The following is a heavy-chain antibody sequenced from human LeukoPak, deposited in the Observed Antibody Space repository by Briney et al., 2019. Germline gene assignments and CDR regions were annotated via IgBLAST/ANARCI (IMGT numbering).Heavy chain of an antibody. CDR1: GGTFSSYA. CDR3: SRNQLGDRWFDY. D-gene: IGHD3-16*01. V-gene: IGHV1-2*02. CDR2: TNPNSGDT. Sequence: ASVKVSCKASGGTFSSYAISWVRQAPGQGLEWMGWTNPNSGDTKYAQKFQGRVTMTRDTSISTAYMELSRLRSDDTAVYYCSRNQLGDRWFDYWGQGTLVTVSS. J-gene: IGHJ4*02.